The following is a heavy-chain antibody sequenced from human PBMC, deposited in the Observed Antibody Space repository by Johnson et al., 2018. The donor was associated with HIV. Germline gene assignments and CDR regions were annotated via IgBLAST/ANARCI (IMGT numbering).Heavy chain of an antibody. CDR1: GFTFDDYD. D-gene: IGHD3-22*01. V-gene: IGHV3-20*04. CDR2: INWNGGST. CDR3: ARETHYYDSSGYYVDAFDI. Sequence: EQLVESGGGLVKPGGSLRLSCAASGFTFDDYDMSWVRQAPGKGLEWVSSINWNGGSTGYADSVKGRFTISRDKAKNSLYLQMNSLRAADTALYYCARETHYYDSSGYYVDAFDIWGQGTMVTVSS. J-gene: IGHJ3*02.